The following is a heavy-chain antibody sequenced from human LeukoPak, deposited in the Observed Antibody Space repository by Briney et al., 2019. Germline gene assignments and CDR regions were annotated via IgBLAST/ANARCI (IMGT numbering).Heavy chain of an antibody. CDR2: IYYSGST. CDR3: ASHKAAAQTHFQH. Sequence: SETLSLTCTVSGGSISSYYWSWIRQPPGKGLEWIGYIYYSGSTNYNPSLKSRVTISVDTSKNQFSLKLSSVTAADTVVYYCASHKAAAQTHFQHWGQGTLVTVSS. J-gene: IGHJ1*01. CDR1: GGSISSYY. V-gene: IGHV4-59*01. D-gene: IGHD6-13*01.